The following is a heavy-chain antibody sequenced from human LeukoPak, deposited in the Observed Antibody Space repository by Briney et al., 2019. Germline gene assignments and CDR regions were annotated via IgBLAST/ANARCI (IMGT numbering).Heavy chain of an antibody. CDR1: GSTFGSYV. Sequence: GGSLRLSCAASGSTFGSYVLSWVRQAPGKGLEWVSGISGGGERTHYADSVKGRFTISRDNSKNTVYLQMNTLRVEDTAVYFCAKSLGYYGSGSRYFFDYWGQGTLVTVSS. V-gene: IGHV3-23*01. CDR3: AKSLGYYGSGSRYFFDY. J-gene: IGHJ4*02. CDR2: ISGGGERT. D-gene: IGHD3-10*01.